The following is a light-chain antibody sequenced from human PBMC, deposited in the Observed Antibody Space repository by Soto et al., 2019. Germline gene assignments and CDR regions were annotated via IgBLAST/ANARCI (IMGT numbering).Light chain of an antibody. CDR3: QQYNTFSPWT. J-gene: IGKJ1*01. CDR2: RAS. Sequence: DINISKSPSSLSAYVGYRVTITCRASQTISTYLNWYHQKPGKAPKLLIYRASSFESGVPSRFSGSGSGTEFTLTISSLQPDDFATYYCQQYNTFSPWTFGPGTKVDIK. CDR1: QTISTY. V-gene: IGKV1-5*03.